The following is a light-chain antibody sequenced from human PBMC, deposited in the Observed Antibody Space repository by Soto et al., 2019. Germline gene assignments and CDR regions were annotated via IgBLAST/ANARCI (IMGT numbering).Light chain of an antibody. Sequence: EIVLTRSPATLSLSPGERATLSCRASQSVSSYLAWYQQKPGQAPSLLIYDASNRATGIPARFSGSGSGTDFTLTISSLEPEDFAVYYCQQRSNLPPTFGQGTRLEIK. CDR1: QSVSSY. CDR2: DAS. J-gene: IGKJ5*01. CDR3: QQRSNLPPT. V-gene: IGKV3-11*01.